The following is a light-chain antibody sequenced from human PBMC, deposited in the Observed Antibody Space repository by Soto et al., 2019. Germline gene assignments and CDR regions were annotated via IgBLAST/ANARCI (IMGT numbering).Light chain of an antibody. CDR2: AAA. J-gene: IGKJ4*01. V-gene: IGKV1-17*01. CDR3: QKYNSAPLT. CDR1: QDIRND. Sequence: DIQMTQSPSSLSASVGDRVTITCRASQDIRNDLGWYQQRPGKAPKRLIYAAASLQSGVPSRFSGSGFGTDFTLTISSLQPEDVAAYYCQKYNSAPLTFGGGTKVDIK.